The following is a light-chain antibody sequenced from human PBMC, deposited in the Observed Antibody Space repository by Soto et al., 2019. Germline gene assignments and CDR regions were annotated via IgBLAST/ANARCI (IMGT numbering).Light chain of an antibody. CDR2: HAS. CDR1: QSISTW. CDR3: QQYYRYSYT. V-gene: IGKV1-5*01. Sequence: DIQMTQSPSTPSASVGDRVTITCRASQSISTWLAWYQQKPGKAPNLLIYHASDLQSGVPSRFSGSGSGTEFTLTISSLQPDDFATYYCQQYYRYSYTFGQGTK. J-gene: IGKJ2*01.